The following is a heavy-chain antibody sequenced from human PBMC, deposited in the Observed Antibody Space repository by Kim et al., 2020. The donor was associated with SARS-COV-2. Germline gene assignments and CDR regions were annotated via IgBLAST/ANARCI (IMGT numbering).Heavy chain of an antibody. Sequence: GGSLRLSCAASGFTFSSYDMHWVRQATGKGLEWVSAIGTAGDTYYPGSVKGRFTISRENAKNSLYLQMNSLRAGDTAVYYCARAKGYDSSGYGYYYGMDVWGQGTTVTVSS. D-gene: IGHD3-22*01. V-gene: IGHV3-13*01. CDR1: GFTFSSYD. CDR3: ARAKGYDSSGYGYYYGMDV. J-gene: IGHJ6*02. CDR2: IGTAGDT.